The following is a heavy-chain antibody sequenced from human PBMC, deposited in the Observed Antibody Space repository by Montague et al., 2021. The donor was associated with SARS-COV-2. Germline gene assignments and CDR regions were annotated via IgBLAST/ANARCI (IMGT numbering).Heavy chain of an antibody. CDR1: GFTFGDYA. J-gene: IGHJ4*02. CDR3: TRHLRIGSY. D-gene: IGHD3-10*01. CDR2: IRSQAYGGTT. Sequence: SLRLSCAASGFTFGDYAMSWVRQAPGRGLEWGGFIRSQAYGGTTEYAASVKGRFTISRDDSKSIAYLQMNSLKTEDTAVYYCTRHLRIGSYWGQGTLVTVSS. V-gene: IGHV3-49*04.